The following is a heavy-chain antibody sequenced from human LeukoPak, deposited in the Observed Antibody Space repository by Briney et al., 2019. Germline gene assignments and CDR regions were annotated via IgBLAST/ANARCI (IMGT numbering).Heavy chain of an antibody. CDR1: GGSVSSGSSY. J-gene: IGHJ4*02. CDR3: ARTDLGRHFDY. D-gene: IGHD1-26*01. CDR2: IYYSGST. Sequence: SETLSLTCTVSGGSVSSGSSYWSWIRQPPGRGLEWIGYIYYSGSTNYNPSLKSRVTISVDTSKNQFSLKLRSVTAADTAVYYCARTDLGRHFDYWGQGTLVTVSS. V-gene: IGHV4-61*01.